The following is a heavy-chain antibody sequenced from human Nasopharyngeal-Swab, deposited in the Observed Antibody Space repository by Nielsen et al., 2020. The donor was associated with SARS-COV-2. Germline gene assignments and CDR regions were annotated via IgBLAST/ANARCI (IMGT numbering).Heavy chain of an antibody. CDR1: GFTFSSYA. V-gene: IGHV3-23*01. CDR2: LSGSGSST. Sequence: GESLKISCAASGFTFSSYAMSWVRQAPGKGLEWVSTLSGSGSSTYYADSVKGRFTISRDNSKNTLYLQMNSLRAEDTAVYYCAKVRGNSWYHYYFELWGRGTLVTVSS. D-gene: IGHD6-13*01. CDR3: AKVRGNSWYHYYFEL. J-gene: IGHJ2*01.